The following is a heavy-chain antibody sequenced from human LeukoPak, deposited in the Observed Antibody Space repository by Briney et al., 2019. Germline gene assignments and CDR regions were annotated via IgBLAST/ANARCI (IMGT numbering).Heavy chain of an antibody. CDR2: VSLSGLT. Sequence: GSLRLSCAASGLTFSSYTMSWVRQPPGQGLEWIGEVSLSGLTNYNPSLSSRIIMALDTSKNHLSLHLTSVTAADTAVYYCSRENGAFSPFGYWGQGYLVTVLS. J-gene: IGHJ4*02. D-gene: IGHD2-8*01. CDR3: SRENGAFSPFGY. CDR1: GLTFSSYTM. V-gene: IGHV4-4*02.